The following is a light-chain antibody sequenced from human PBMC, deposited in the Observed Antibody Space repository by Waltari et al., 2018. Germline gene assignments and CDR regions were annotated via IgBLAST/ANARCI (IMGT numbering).Light chain of an antibody. CDR2: VNSDGSH. V-gene: IGLV4-69*01. Sequence: QLVLTQSPSASASLGASVKLTCTLSSGHSSNIIAWLQQQPRKDPRYLMKVNSDGSHSKGDDIPDRFSGSSSGAERSLTISSLQSEDEADYYCQTGGHGTWVFGGGTKLTVL. CDR1: SGHSSNI. J-gene: IGLJ3*02. CDR3: QTGGHGTWV.